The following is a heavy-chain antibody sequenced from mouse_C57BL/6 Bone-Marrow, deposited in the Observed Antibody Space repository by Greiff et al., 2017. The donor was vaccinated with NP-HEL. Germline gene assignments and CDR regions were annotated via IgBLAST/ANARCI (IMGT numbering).Heavy chain of an antibody. D-gene: IGHD1-1*01. CDR2: IDPSDSYT. J-gene: IGHJ2*01. CDR3: ARRGLYCYGSSYDY. V-gene: IGHV1-69*01. CDR1: GYTFTSYW. Sequence: VQLQQPGAELVMPGASVKLSCKASGYTFTSYWMHWVKQRPGQGLEWIGEIDPSDSYTNYNQKFKGKATLTVDKSSSTAYMQLSSLTSEDSAVYDCARRGLYCYGSSYDYWGQGTTLTVSS.